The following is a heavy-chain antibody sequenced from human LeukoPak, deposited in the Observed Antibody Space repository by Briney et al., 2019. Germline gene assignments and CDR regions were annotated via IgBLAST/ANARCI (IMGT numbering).Heavy chain of an antibody. J-gene: IGHJ3*02. CDR1: GFTFSSYG. CDR2: IWYGGSNK. CDR3: ARSDLLYSSSWPDDAFDI. Sequence: GGSLRLSCAASGFTFSSYGMHWVRQAPGKGLEWVAVIWYGGSNKYYADSVKGRFTISRDNSKNTLYLQMDSLRAEDTAVYYCARSDLLYSSSWPDDAFDIWGQGTMVTVSS. V-gene: IGHV3-33*08. D-gene: IGHD6-13*01.